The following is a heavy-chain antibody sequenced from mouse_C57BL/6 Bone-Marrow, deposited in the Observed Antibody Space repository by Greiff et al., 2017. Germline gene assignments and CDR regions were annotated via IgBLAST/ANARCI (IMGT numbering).Heavy chain of an antibody. V-gene: IGHV1-75*01. CDR3: ARSGYYGSSLSFDY. D-gene: IGHD1-1*01. J-gene: IGHJ2*01. CDR1: GYTFTDYY. Sequence: QVQLQQSGPELVKPGASVKISCKASGYTFTDYYINWVKQRPGQGLEWIGWIFPGSGSTYYNEKFKGKATLTVDKSSSTAYMLLSSLTSEDSAVYFCARSGYYGSSLSFDYWGQGTTLTVSS. CDR2: IFPGSGST.